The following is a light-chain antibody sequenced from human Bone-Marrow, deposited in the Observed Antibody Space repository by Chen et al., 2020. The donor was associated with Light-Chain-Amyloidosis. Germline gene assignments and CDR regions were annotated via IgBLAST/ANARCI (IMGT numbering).Light chain of an antibody. V-gene: IGLV6-57*01. CDR2: EDN. CDR1: SGYIASNY. Sequence: NFVLIQPHSVSESPGKTVTISCTRSSGYIASNYVHWYQQRPGRSPTIVIYEDNQRPSGVPDRCSGSIDRSSTSASLTISGLKTEDEGDYYCHSYDIAKVFGGGTKVTVL. J-gene: IGLJ2*01. CDR3: HSYDIAKV.